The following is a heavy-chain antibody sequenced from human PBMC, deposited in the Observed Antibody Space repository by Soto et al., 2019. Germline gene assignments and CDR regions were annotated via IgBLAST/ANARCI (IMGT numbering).Heavy chain of an antibody. CDR2: IIPIFGTA. D-gene: IGHD3-22*01. V-gene: IGHV1-69*01. CDR1: GGTFSSYA. CDR3: ASRYYYDSSGYYALNFDY. Sequence: QVQLVQSGAEVKKPGSSVKVSCMASGGTFSSYAISWVRQAPGQGLEWMGGIIPIFGTANYAQKFQGRVTITADESTSTAYMELSSLRSEDTAVYYCASRYYYDSSGYYALNFDYWGQGTLVTVSS. J-gene: IGHJ4*02.